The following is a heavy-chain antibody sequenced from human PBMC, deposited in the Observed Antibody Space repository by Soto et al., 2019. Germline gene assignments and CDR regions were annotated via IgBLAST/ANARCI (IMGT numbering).Heavy chain of an antibody. CDR2: ISAYNGNT. V-gene: IGHV1-18*04. J-gene: IGHJ4*02. CDR1: GYTFTSYG. CDR3: ARDRVMYYDILTGYYGFDY. D-gene: IGHD3-9*01. Sequence: QVQLVQSGAEVKKPGASVKVSCKASGYTFTSYGISWVRQAPGQGLEWMGWISAYNGNTNYAQKPQGRVTMTTDTSTSTAYMELRSLRSDDTAVYYCARDRVMYYDILTGYYGFDYWGQGTLVTVSS.